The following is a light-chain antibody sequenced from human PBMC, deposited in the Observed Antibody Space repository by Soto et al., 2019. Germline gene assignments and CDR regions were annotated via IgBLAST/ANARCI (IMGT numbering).Light chain of an antibody. Sequence: QSALTQPASVSGSPGQSITISCTGTSSDVGGYNYVSWYQQHPGKAPKLMIYDVSNRPSGVYDRFSSSKSGNTASLTISGLQAEDEADYYCSSYTSSNTLVVFGGGTKLTVL. CDR1: SSDVGGYNY. V-gene: IGLV2-14*03. CDR2: DVS. CDR3: SSYTSSNTLVV. J-gene: IGLJ2*01.